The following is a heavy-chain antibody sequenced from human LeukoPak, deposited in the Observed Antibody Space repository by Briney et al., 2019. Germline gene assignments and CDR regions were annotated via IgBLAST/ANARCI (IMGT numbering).Heavy chain of an antibody. V-gene: IGHV4-59*08. Sequence: SETLSLTCTVSGGSISSYYWSWIRQPPGKGLEWIGYIYYSGSTNYNPSLKSRVTISVDTSKDQFSLKLSSVTAADTAVYYCARLGDSARITMVRGYAFDIWGQGTMVTVSS. CDR1: GGSISSYY. CDR3: ARLGDSARITMVRGYAFDI. D-gene: IGHD3-10*01. CDR2: IYYSGST. J-gene: IGHJ3*02.